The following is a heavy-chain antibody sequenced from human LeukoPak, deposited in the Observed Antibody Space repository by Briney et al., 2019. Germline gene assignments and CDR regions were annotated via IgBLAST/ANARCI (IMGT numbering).Heavy chain of an antibody. V-gene: IGHV4-34*01. CDR3: ARLTGIAAAGD. CDR1: GGSFSGYY. Sequence: SETLSLTCAVYGGSFSGYYWSWIRQPPGKGLEWIGEINHSGSTNYNPSLKSRVTISVDTSKSQFSLKLSSVTAADTAVYYCARLTGIAAAGDWGQGTLVTVSS. J-gene: IGHJ4*02. CDR2: INHSGST. D-gene: IGHD6-13*01.